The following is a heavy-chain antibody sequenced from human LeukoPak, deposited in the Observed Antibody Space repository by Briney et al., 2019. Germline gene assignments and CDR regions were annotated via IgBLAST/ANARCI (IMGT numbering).Heavy chain of an antibody. CDR1: GYTFTGYY. Sequence: ASVKVSCKASGYTFTGYYMHWVRQAPGQGLEWKGWINPNSGGTNYAQKFQGRVTMTRDTSISTAYMGLSRLRSDDTAVYYCARDEEWLVLGSWGRGTLVTVSS. J-gene: IGHJ2*01. CDR3: ARDEEWLVLGS. CDR2: INPNSGGT. V-gene: IGHV1-2*02. D-gene: IGHD6-19*01.